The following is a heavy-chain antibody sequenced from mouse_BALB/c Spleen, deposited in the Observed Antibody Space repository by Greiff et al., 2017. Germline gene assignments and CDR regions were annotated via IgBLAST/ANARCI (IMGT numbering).Heavy chain of an antibody. CDR3: ARYAYYRYDGYFDY. Sequence: EVHLVESGPSLVKPSQTLSLTCSVTGDSITSGYWNWIRKFPGNKLEYMGYISYSGSTYYNPSLKSRISITRDTSKNQYYLQLNSVTTEDTATYYCARYAYYRYDGYFDYWGQGTTLTVSS. CDR2: ISYSGST. V-gene: IGHV3-8*02. J-gene: IGHJ2*01. D-gene: IGHD2-14*01. CDR1: GDSITSGY.